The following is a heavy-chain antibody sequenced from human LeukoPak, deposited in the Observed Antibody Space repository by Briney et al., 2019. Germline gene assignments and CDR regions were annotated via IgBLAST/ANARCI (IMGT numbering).Heavy chain of an antibody. V-gene: IGHV1-2*02. CDR3: ATGVPYQPLPASYYYYMDV. CDR1: GYTFTGYY. J-gene: IGHJ6*03. CDR2: INPNSGDT. D-gene: IGHD2-2*01. Sequence: ASVKVSCKASGYTFTGYYMHWVRQAPGQGLEWMGWINPNSGDTNYAQKFQGRVTMTRDTSISTAYMELSSLRSDDTAVYYCATGVPYQPLPASYYYYMDVWGKGTTITVSS.